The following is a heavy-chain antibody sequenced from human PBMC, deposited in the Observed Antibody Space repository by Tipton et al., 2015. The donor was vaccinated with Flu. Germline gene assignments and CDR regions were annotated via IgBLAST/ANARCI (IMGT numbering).Heavy chain of an antibody. V-gene: IGHV4-61*02. CDR2: IYTSGVT. CDR1: GASVSSGNNY. J-gene: IGHJ4*02. Sequence: TLSLTCTVSGASVSSGNNYWGWIRQPAGKGLEWIGRIYTSGVTGYNPPLKSRVTITLDTSKNQFSLKLSSVTGTDTAVYYCAKEPPGYWGQGTLVTVSS. CDR3: AKEPPGY.